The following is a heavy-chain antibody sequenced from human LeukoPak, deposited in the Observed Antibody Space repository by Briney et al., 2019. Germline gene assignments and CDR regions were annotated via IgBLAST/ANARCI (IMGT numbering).Heavy chain of an antibody. CDR1: GFTFSRYE. D-gene: IGHD3-10*02. J-gene: IGHJ6*04. V-gene: IGHV3-48*03. Sequence: GGSLRLSCAASGFTFSRYEMNWVRQAPGKGLEWVSYISSSGSTIYYADSVKGRFTISRDNAKNSLYLQMDSLRAEDTAVYYCAELGITMIGGVWGKGTTVTISS. CDR2: ISSSGSTI. CDR3: AELGITMIGGV.